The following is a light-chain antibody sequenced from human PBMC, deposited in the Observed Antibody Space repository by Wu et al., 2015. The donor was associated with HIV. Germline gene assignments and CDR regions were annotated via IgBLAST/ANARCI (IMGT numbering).Light chain of an antibody. CDR1: RSVGSFY. Sequence: EIVLTQSPGTLPLSPGQRATLSCRASRSVGSFYLAWYQQKPGQAPRLLIYGTSTRATGIPDRFSGSGSGTDFTLTISRLEPEDFAVYYCQQFDISPYSFGQGTKLEIK. CDR3: QQFDISPYS. V-gene: IGKV3-20*01. CDR2: GTS. J-gene: IGKJ2*03.